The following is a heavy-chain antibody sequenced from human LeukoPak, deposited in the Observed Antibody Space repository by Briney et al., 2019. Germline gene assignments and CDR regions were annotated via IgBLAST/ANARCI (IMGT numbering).Heavy chain of an antibody. CDR1: GYTFTSYD. Sequence: ASVTVSCKASGYTFTSYDINWVRQATGQGLEWMGWMNPNSGNTGYAQKFQGRVTMTRNTSISTAYMELSSLRSEDTAVYYCAREDDFWSGYYPHWGQGTLVTVSS. CDR3: AREDDFWSGYYPH. J-gene: IGHJ4*02. D-gene: IGHD3-3*01. CDR2: MNPNSGNT. V-gene: IGHV1-8*01.